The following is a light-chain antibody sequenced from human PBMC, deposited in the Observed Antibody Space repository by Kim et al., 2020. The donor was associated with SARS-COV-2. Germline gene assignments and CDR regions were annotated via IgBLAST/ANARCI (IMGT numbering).Light chain of an antibody. Sequence: LSPRERATLSCRASHSVSSRFAWYQQTPGQAPRLLIYDSSTRATGIPARISGSGSGTGFTLTISSLQSEDSAIYYCQQYDKWPLTFGGGTKVDIK. V-gene: IGKV3-15*01. CDR3: QQYDKWPLT. CDR2: DSS. CDR1: HSVSSR. J-gene: IGKJ4*01.